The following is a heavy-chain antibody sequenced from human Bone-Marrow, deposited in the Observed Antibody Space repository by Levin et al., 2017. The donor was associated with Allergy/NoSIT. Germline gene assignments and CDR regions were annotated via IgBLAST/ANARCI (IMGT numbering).Heavy chain of an antibody. D-gene: IGHD3-16*01. J-gene: IGHJ6*02. CDR1: GFDFNTHD. V-gene: IGHV3-21*06. CDR2: ISGNSPYV. Sequence: PGGSLRLSCRGSGFDFNTHDMNWVRQAPGQGLEWVSSISGNSPYVYYADSVKGRFSISRDNAKNSMFLHMNSLRVEDTAVYYCARSQGRSGWSYYYYGSDVWGRGTTLTVSS. CDR3: ARSQGRSGWSYYYYGSDV.